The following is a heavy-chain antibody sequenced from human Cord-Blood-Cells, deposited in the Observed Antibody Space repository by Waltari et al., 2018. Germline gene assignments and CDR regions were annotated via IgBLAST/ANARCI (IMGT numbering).Heavy chain of an antibody. J-gene: IGHJ5*02. CDR1: GGTFSSYA. CDR3: ARSWNDNWFDP. CDR2: IIPIFGTA. V-gene: IGHV1-69*01. D-gene: IGHD1-1*01. Sequence: QEQLVQSGAEGRKPGSSVKVCCKASGGTFSSYAISWVRQAPGQGLEWMGGIIPIFGTANYAQKFQGRVTITADESTSTAYMELSSLRSEDTAVYYCARSWNDNWFDPWGQGTLVTVSS.